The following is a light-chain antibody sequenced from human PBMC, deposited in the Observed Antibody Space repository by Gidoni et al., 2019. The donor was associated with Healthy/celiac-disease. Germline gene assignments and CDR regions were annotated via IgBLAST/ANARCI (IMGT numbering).Light chain of an antibody. Sequence: DIQMTQSPSSVSASVGDRVTITCRASQGISSWLAAYQQKPGKAPKLLIYAASSLQSGVPSRCSGSGAVTDFSLTTSSLQPVDFATYYCQQANSFPYTFGQGTQLEIE. CDR3: QQANSFPYT. CDR1: QGISSW. V-gene: IGKV1-12*01. J-gene: IGKJ2*01. CDR2: AAS.